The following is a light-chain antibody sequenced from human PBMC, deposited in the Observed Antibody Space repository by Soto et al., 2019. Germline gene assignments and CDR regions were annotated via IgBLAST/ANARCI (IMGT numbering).Light chain of an antibody. CDR3: QQYGTSTGVT. CDR2: GTS. J-gene: IGKJ3*01. Sequence: ENVLTQSPGTLSLSPGERATLSCRASQTVSTKYVAWYQQKPGQAPRLLIYGTSSRATGIPERFSGSGSGTDFMLTISRLEPEDFAVYYCQQYGTSTGVTFGPGTKLDIK. V-gene: IGKV3-20*01. CDR1: QTVSTKY.